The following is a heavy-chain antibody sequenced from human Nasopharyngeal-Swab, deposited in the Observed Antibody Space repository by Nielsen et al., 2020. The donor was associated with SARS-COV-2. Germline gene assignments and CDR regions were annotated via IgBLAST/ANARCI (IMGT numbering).Heavy chain of an antibody. J-gene: IGHJ5*01. CDR3: ARDCDTATCYRSAADT. CDR2: INRDGSGT. V-gene: IGHV3-74*01. CDR1: GFTFSSYW. Sequence: GGSLRLSCAGSGFTFSSYWMHWARQAPGKGLMWVARINRDGSGTNYADSVKGRFTISRDNAKNTLYLQMNTLSAEDTGVYYCARDCDTATCYRSAADTWGQGTLVTISS. D-gene: IGHD2-2*01.